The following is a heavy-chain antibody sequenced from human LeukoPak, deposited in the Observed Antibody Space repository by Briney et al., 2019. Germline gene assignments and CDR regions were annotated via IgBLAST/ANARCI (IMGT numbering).Heavy chain of an antibody. CDR3: ARMGTGTTEWWFDP. Sequence: PSETLSLTCAVYGGSLSAYYWSWIRQPPGKGLEWIGEINHSGSTNYNPSLKSRVTISVDTSKNQLTLKLSSVTAADTAVYYCARMGTGTTEWWFDPWGQGTLVTVSS. CDR1: GGSLSAYY. J-gene: IGHJ5*02. V-gene: IGHV4-34*01. CDR2: INHSGST. D-gene: IGHD1-1*01.